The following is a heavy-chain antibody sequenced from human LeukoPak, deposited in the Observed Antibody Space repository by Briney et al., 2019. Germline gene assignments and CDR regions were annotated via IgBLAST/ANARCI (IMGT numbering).Heavy chain of an antibody. CDR2: IKQDGSEK. CDR1: GFTFSSSW. D-gene: IGHD3-10*01. J-gene: IGHJ2*01. V-gene: IGHV3-7*03. Sequence: GGSLRLSCAASGFTFSSSWMHWVRQAPGKGLEWVANIKQDGSEKYYVDSVKGRFTISRDNAKNSLYLQMNSLRAEDTAVYYCARESGDNWYFDLWGRGTLVTVSS. CDR3: ARESGDNWYFDL.